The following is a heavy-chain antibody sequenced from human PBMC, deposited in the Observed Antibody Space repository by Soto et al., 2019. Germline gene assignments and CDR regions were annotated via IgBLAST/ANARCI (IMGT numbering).Heavy chain of an antibody. V-gene: IGHV1-2*04. D-gene: IGHD6-6*01. CDR1: GYTFTGYY. J-gene: IGHJ6*02. CDR2: INPNSGGT. CDR3: ARSNEYSSSGWGDDYYYGMDV. Sequence: ASVKVSCKASGYTFTGYYMHWVRQAPGQGLEWMGWINPNSGGTNYAQKFQGWVTMTRDTSISTAYMELSRLRSDDTAVYYCARSNEYSSSGWGDDYYYGMDVWGQGTTVTVSS.